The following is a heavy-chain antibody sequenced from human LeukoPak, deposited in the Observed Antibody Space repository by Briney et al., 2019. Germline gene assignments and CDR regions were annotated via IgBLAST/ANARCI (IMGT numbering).Heavy chain of an antibody. CDR3: ARLLGYCSSTSCLNWFDP. CDR1: GGSISSYY. D-gene: IGHD2-2*01. J-gene: IGHJ5*02. Sequence: SETLSLTCTVSGGSISSYYWSWIRQPPGRGLEWIGYIYYSGSTNYNPSLKSRVTISVDTSKKQFSLKLSSVTAADTAVYYCARLLGYCSSTSCLNWFDPWGQGTLVTVSS. CDR2: IYYSGST. V-gene: IGHV4-59*01.